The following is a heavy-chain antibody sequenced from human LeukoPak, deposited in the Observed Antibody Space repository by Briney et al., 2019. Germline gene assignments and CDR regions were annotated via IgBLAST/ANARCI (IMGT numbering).Heavy chain of an antibody. CDR3: AHSDAYYDSSGYSSYYFDY. D-gene: IGHD3-22*01. CDR2: IYWDDDK. CDR1: GFSLSTSGVG. V-gene: IGHV2-5*02. J-gene: IGHJ4*02. Sequence: SGPTLVKPTQTLTLTCTFSGFSLSTSGVGVGWSRQPPGKALEWLALIYWDDDKRYSPSLKSRLTITKDTSKNQVVLTMTNMDPVDTATYYCAHSDAYYDSSGYSSYYFDYWGQGTLVTVSS.